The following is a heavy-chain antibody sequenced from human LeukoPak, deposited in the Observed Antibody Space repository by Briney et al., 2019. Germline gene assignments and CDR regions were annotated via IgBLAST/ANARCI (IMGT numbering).Heavy chain of an antibody. Sequence: SETLSLTCVVYGGSFSNYSLTWIRQPPGKGLEWIGEINHSGSTNYNPSLKSRVTISVDTSKNQFSLKLSSVTAADTAVYYCARGNRRGSSVWYNYWGQGTLVTVSS. CDR1: GGSFSNYS. V-gene: IGHV4-34*01. CDR3: ARGNRRGSSVWYNY. J-gene: IGHJ4*02. CDR2: INHSGST. D-gene: IGHD6-19*01.